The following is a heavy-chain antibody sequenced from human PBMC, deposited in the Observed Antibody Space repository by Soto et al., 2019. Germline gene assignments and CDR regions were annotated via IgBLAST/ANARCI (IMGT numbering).Heavy chain of an antibody. CDR2: MSSDGGNK. Sequence: QVLLVESGGGVVQPGRSLRLSCAVSGFAFSAYAIHWVRQAPGKGLEWVAAMSSDGGNKDYADSLKGRFTISRDNSKNTLYLQVNSLRVEDTAVYYCARAPQYGGSYFTTFVYWGQGTLVTVSS. CDR1: GFAFSAYA. D-gene: IGHD1-26*01. V-gene: IGHV3-30-3*01. CDR3: ARAPQYGGSYFTTFVY. J-gene: IGHJ4*02.